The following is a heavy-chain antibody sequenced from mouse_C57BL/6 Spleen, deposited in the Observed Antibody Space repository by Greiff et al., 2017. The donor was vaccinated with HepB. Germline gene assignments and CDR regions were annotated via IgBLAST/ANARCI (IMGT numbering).Heavy chain of an antibody. J-gene: IGHJ4*01. CDR1: GFTFSDYY. CDR3: ARGPLYYDYDVGYAMDY. D-gene: IGHD2-4*01. CDR2: INYDGSST. Sequence: EVKLMESEGGLVQPGSSMKLSCTASGFTFSDYYMAWVRQVPEKGLEWVANINYDGSSTYYLDSLKSRFIISRDNAKNILYLQMSSLKSEDTATYYCARGPLYYDYDVGYAMDYWGQGTSVTVSS. V-gene: IGHV5-16*01.